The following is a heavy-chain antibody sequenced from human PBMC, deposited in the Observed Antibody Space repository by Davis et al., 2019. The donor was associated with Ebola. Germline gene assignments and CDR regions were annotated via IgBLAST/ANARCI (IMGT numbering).Heavy chain of an antibody. CDR2: ISSSSSTI. CDR3: ARSTSGYSYGPYYYYYGMDV. D-gene: IGHD5-18*01. V-gene: IGHV3-48*04. J-gene: IGHJ6*02. Sequence: PGGSLRLSCAASGFTFSSYSMNWVRQAPGKGLEWVSYISSSSSTIYYADSVKGRFTISRDNAKNSLYLQMNSLRAEDTAVYYCARSTSGYSYGPYYYYYGMDVWGQGTTVTVSS. CDR1: GFTFSSYS.